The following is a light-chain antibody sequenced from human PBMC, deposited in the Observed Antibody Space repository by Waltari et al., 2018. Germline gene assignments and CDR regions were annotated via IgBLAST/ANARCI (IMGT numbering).Light chain of an antibody. J-gene: IGKJ4*01. CDR3: QQRTNWPLT. Sequence: EVVFTQSLPTLSLSPGSRAPLACRATQRVSYYLAWYQQKPGQARRLLIYDASNRATGIPARFSGSGSGTDFTLTISSLEPEDFAVYYCQQRTNWPLTFGGGTKVEIK. CDR2: DAS. CDR1: QRVSYY. V-gene: IGKV3-11*01.